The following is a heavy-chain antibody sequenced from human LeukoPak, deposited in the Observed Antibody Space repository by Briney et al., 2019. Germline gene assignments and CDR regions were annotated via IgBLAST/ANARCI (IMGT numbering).Heavy chain of an antibody. D-gene: IGHD1-14*01. J-gene: IGHJ4*01. CDR3: AGGSGWITGD. CDR2: IKQDGSEI. Sequence: GGSLRLSCSASGFTFGSYWMNWVRQAPGKGPEWVANIKQDGSEINYVDSVKGRFIISRAKAKNSLYLQMNSLRVDDTAVYYCAGGSGWITGDWGHGPLVTVSS. V-gene: IGHV3-7*03. CDR1: GFTFGSYW.